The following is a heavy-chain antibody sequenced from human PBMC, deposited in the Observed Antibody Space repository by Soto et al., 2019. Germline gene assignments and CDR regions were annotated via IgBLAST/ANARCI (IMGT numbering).Heavy chain of an antibody. Sequence: ASVKVSCKASGYTFTSYGISWVRQAPGQGPEWMGWISAYSGNTNYAQKLQGRVTMTTDTSTSTAYMELRSLRSDDTAVYYCTTVYGYNYQEFDHWGQGTLVTVSS. J-gene: IGHJ4*02. V-gene: IGHV1-18*01. D-gene: IGHD1-20*01. CDR2: ISAYSGNT. CDR1: GYTFTSYG. CDR3: TTVYGYNYQEFDH.